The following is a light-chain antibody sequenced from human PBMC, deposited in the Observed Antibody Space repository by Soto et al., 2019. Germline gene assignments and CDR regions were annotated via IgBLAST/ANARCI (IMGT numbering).Light chain of an antibody. CDR2: ASS. V-gene: IGKV1-39*01. CDR1: QTISKY. Sequence: DIQMTQSPSSLSASVGDRVTITCRASQTISKYLNWYQQKPGKAPKLLIYASSGLQSGFPSRFSGSGSGTDFTPTISSLQPEDFASYYCQHTYSTLWTFGQGTKVEIK. CDR3: QHTYSTLWT. J-gene: IGKJ1*01.